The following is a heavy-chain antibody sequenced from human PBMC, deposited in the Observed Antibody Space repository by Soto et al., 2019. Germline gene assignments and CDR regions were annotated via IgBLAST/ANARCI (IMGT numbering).Heavy chain of an antibody. D-gene: IGHD3-22*01. V-gene: IGHV1-46*01. CDR2: INPSGGST. CDR3: ARRGSGYQATYNWFDP. J-gene: IGHJ5*02. CDR1: GYTFTSYY. Sequence: ASVKVSCKASGYTFTSYYMHWVRQAPGQGLEWMGIINPSGGSTSHAQKFQGRVTMTRDTSTSTVYMELSSLRSEDTAVYYCARRGSGYQATYNWFDPWGQGTLVTVSS.